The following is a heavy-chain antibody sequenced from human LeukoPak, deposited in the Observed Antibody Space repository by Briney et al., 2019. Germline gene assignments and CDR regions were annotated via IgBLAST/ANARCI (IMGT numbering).Heavy chain of an antibody. CDR2: ISSDGDTT. Sequence: GGSLRLSCAASGFTFSSYWMHWVHQAPGKGLVWVSRISSDGDTTNYADSVKGRFTISRDNAKNTLYLQMNSLRAEDTAVYYCARVLYSWNDVVDYWGQGTLVTVSS. V-gene: IGHV3-74*01. D-gene: IGHD1-20*01. J-gene: IGHJ4*02. CDR3: ARVLYSWNDVVDY. CDR1: GFTFSSYW.